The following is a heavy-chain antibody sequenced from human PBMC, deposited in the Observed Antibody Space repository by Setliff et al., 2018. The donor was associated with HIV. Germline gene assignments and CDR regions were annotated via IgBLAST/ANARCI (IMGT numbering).Heavy chain of an antibody. D-gene: IGHD1-26*01. V-gene: IGHV4-34*01. CDR3: ARGVSGSPFDY. Sequence: SETLSLTCGVSGGSLSGSYWSWIRQSPEKGLEWIGEVNHSGSTNYHPSLKSRVTISVDTSKNQFFLKLSSVAAADTAVYYCARGVSGSPFDYWGQGTLVTVSS. CDR2: VNHSGST. J-gene: IGHJ4*02. CDR1: GGSLSGSY.